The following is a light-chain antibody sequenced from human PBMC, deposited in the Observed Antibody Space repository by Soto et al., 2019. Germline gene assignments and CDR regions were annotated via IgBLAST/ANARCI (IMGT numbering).Light chain of an antibody. CDR1: NSDVGRYNF. CDR3: YSYTASDIWV. Sequence: QSVLTQPRSVSGSPGQSVTISCTGTNSDVGRYNFVSWYQQLPGKAPKLLISAVSQRPSGVPDRFSGSKSGNTVSLTISGLQADDEADYFCYSYTASDIWVFGGGTKVTVL. J-gene: IGLJ3*02. CDR2: AVS. V-gene: IGLV2-11*01.